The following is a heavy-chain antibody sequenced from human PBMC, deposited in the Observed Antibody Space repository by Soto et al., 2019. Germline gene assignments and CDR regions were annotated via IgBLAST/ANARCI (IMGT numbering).Heavy chain of an antibody. Sequence: PGGSLRLSCAASGFTFTNAWMSWVRQAPGKGLEWVGRIKSKTDGGATDYAAPVKGRFTISRDDSKNTLYLQMDSLKIEDTAVYYYTTGPFMSIVLMVYEDSYYDMDAWGQGTTVTVSS. CDR1: GFTFTNAW. CDR2: IKSKTDGGAT. V-gene: IGHV3-15*01. J-gene: IGHJ6*02. D-gene: IGHD2-8*01. CDR3: TTGPFMSIVLMVYEDSYYDMDA.